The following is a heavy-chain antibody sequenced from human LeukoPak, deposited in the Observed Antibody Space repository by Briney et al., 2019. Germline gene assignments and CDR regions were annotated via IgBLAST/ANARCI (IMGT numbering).Heavy chain of an antibody. CDR2: ISYDGSNK. Sequence: GGSLRLSCAASGFTFSSYAMHWVRQAPGKGLEWVAVISYDGSNKYYADSVKGRFTISRDNSKNTLYLQMNSLRAEDAAVYYCARDRGDNLGGAFDYWGQGTLVTVSS. V-gene: IGHV3-30*04. CDR1: GFTFSSYA. CDR3: ARDRGDNLGGAFDY. D-gene: IGHD4/OR15-4a*01. J-gene: IGHJ4*02.